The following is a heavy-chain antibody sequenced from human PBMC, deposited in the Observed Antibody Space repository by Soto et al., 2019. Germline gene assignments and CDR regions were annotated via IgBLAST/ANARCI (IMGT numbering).Heavy chain of an antibody. D-gene: IGHD5-18*01. J-gene: IGHJ5*02. CDR3: VRDASSGYRGWWDP. CDR2: ISPYNGDT. CDR1: GYTFTSYG. V-gene: IGHV1-18*01. Sequence: QVQLVQSGTEVKKPGASVMVSCKTSGYTFTSYGISWVRQAPGQGLEWMGLISPYNGDTIDARKFQGRVIVTADTATSTVYMELRSLRSDDTAVYYCVRDASSGYRGWWDPWGQGTLVTVSS.